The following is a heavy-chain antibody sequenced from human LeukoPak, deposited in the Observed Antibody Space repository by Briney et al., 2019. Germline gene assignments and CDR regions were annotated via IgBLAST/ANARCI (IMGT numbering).Heavy chain of an antibody. D-gene: IGHD6-6*01. Sequence: SETLSLTCTVSGGSISSHYWSWIRQPPGKGLEWIGYIYYSGSTNYNPSLKSRVTISVDTSKNQFSLKLSSVTAADTAVYYCAGGSIAARWRQGTLVTVPS. CDR3: AGGSIAAR. CDR2: IYYSGST. CDR1: GGSISSHY. V-gene: IGHV4-59*11. J-gene: IGHJ4*02.